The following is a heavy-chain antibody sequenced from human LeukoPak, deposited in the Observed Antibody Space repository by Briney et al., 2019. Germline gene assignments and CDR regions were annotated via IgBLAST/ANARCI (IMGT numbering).Heavy chain of an antibody. CDR2: ISSSSSYI. D-gene: IGHD6-19*01. CDR1: GFTFSSYS. V-gene: IGHV3-21*01. CDR3: ARVVAVAGNADY. Sequence: GGSLRLSCAASGFTFSSYSMSWVRQAPGKGLQWVSSISSSSSYIYYADSLKGRFTISRDNAKNSLYLQMNSLRAEDTAVYYCARVVAVAGNADYWGQGTLVTVSS. J-gene: IGHJ4*02.